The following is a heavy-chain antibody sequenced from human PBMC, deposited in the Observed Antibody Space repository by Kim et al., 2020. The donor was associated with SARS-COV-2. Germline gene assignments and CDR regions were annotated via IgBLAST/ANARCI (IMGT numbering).Heavy chain of an antibody. V-gene: IGHV4-39*01. D-gene: IGHD5-18*01. CDR3: ARQRGYSYGWGDY. CDR2: IYYSGST. J-gene: IGHJ4*02. Sequence: SETLSLTCTVSGGSISSSSYYWGWIRQPPGKGLEWIGSIYYSGSTYYNPSLKSRVTISVDTSKNQFSLKLSSVTAADTAVYYCARQRGYSYGWGDYWGQGTLVTVSS. CDR1: GGSISSSSYY.